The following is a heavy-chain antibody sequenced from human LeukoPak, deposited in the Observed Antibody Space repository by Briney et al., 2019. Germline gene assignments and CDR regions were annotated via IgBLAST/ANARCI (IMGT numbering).Heavy chain of an antibody. J-gene: IGHJ4*02. CDR2: ISAYNGNT. V-gene: IGHV1-18*01. Sequence: ASVKVSCKASGHTFTSYGISWVRQAPRQGLEWMGWISAYNGNTDYAQKFQGRVTMTTDTSTSTAYMELRSLRSDDTAVYYCARGHCSSTSCYRGVDYWGQGTLVTVSS. CDR1: GHTFTSYG. D-gene: IGHD2-2*01. CDR3: ARGHCSSTSCYRGVDY.